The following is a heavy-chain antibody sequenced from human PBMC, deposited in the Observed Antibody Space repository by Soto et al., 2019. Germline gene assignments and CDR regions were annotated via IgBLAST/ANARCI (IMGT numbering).Heavy chain of an antibody. D-gene: IGHD2-2*01. J-gene: IGHJ4*02. CDR3: AKDRQPEGRWPFDH. CDR2: IIQSGET. CDR1: GFTFSTYT. Sequence: EVLLLESGGGLVQSGGSLRLTCAASGFTFSTYTMSWVRQAPGEGLEWVSGIIQSGETFYADSVKGRFTISRDNSNNMLYLQMHSLRADDTAVYYCAKDRQPEGRWPFDHWGQGTLVTVSS. V-gene: IGHV3-23*01.